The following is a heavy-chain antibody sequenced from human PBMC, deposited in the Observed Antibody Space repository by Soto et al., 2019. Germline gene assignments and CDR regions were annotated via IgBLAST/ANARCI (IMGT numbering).Heavy chain of an antibody. Sequence: EVQLVESGGGLVQPGGSLRLSCAASGFTFSRYWMSWVRQAPGKGLEWVANIKEDGSEKLYVDSVKGRFTISRDNAKNSPYLQMNRLRAEDTAVYYCARVGYSGYGYHHAFDIWGQGTMVTVSS. CDR3: ARVGYSGYGYHHAFDI. D-gene: IGHD5-12*01. CDR1: GFTFSRYW. CDR2: IKEDGSEK. J-gene: IGHJ3*02. V-gene: IGHV3-7*01.